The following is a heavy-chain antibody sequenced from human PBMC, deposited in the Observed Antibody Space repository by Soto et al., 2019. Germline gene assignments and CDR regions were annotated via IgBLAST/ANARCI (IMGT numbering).Heavy chain of an antibody. CDR1: GYTLTELS. J-gene: IGHJ3*02. D-gene: IGHD3-10*01. CDR3: ARDLYGSGSYGGAFDI. V-gene: IGHV1-24*01. Sequence: ASVKVSCKVSGYTLTELSMHWVRQAPGKGLEWMGGFDPEDGETIYAQKFQGRVTMTEDTSTDTAYMELRSLRSDDTAVYYCARDLYGSGSYGGAFDIWGQGTMVTVSS. CDR2: FDPEDGET.